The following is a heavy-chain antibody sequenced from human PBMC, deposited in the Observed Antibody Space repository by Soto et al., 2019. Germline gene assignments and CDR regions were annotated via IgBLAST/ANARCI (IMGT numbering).Heavy chain of an antibody. CDR3: AKENWGGSCYFCYGMDV. Sequence: HPGGSPRLSCAACGFTFCDYSMNGVRQAPGKGLEWVSAISGSGGSTYYADSVKGRFTISRDNSKNTLYLQMNSLRAEDTAVYYCAKENWGGSCYFCYGMDVWGQGTTVTVSS. CDR1: GFTFCDYS. CDR2: ISGSGGST. J-gene: IGHJ6*02. D-gene: IGHD2-15*01. V-gene: IGHV3-23*01.